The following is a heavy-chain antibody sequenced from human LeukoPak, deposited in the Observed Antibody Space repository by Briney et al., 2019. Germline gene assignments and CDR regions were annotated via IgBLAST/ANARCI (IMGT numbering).Heavy chain of an antibody. D-gene: IGHD3-3*01. Sequence: GGSLRLSCAASGFTFSSYAMHWVRQAPGKGLEWVAVISYDGSNKYYADSVKGRFTISRDNSKNTLYLQMNSLRAEDTAVYYCARRYYDPNGYMDVWGKGTTVTVSS. J-gene: IGHJ6*03. CDR2: ISYDGSNK. V-gene: IGHV3-30*01. CDR1: GFTFSSYA. CDR3: ARRYYDPNGYMDV.